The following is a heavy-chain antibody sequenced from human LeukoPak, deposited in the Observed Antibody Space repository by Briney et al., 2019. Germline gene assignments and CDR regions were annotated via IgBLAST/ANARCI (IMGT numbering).Heavy chain of an antibody. CDR2: IYYSGNT. D-gene: IGHD4-17*01. J-gene: IGHJ4*02. V-gene: IGHV4-39*02. Sequence: SETLSLTCTVSGDSISTSNSYWGWIRQPPGKGLEWIGSIYYSGNTYYNASLKSRVTISVDTSKNQFSLKLTSVTAADTAVYYCARDRTVTGFDYWGQGTLVTVSS. CDR1: GDSISTSNSY. CDR3: ARDRTVTGFDY.